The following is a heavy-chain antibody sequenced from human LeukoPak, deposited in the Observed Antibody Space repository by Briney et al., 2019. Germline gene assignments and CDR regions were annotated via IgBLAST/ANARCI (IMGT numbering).Heavy chain of an antibody. CDR3: AGQISGYYYSGDY. Sequence: GGSLRLSCVASGFSLSNYEMDWVRQAPGTGLEWVAKGKKVGTEKYYVDSVKGRFTISRDNAKNTLYLQMNSLRAEDTAVYYCAGQISGYYYSGDYWGQGTLVTVSS. D-gene: IGHD3-22*01. CDR1: GFSLSNYE. CDR2: GKKVGTEK. J-gene: IGHJ4*02. V-gene: IGHV3-7*01.